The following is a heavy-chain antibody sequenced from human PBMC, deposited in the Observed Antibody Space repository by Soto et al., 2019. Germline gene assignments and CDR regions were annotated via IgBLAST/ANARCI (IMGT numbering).Heavy chain of an antibody. CDR1: GGSFSGYY. J-gene: IGHJ4*02. CDR3: ARGMQLVKYYFDY. D-gene: IGHD6-6*01. CDR2: INHSGST. V-gene: IGHV4-34*01. Sequence: QVQLQQRGAGLLKPSETLSLTCAVYGGSFSGYYWSWIRQPPGKGLEWIGEINHSGSTNYNPSLKSRVTISVDTSKNQFSLKLSSVTAADTAVYYCARGMQLVKYYFDYWGQGTLVTVSS.